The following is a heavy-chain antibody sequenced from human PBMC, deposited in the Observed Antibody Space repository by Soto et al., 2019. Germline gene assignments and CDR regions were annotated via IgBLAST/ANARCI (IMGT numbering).Heavy chain of an antibody. V-gene: IGHV3-11*06. CDR1: GFTFSDHY. J-gene: IGHJ4*02. D-gene: IGHD1-1*01. CDR2: SSNSGSFT. CDR3: VRSGDNYNLLDY. Sequence: VGSLRLSCAASGFTFSDHYMSWIRQAPGKGLEWIGYSSNSGSFTRYADSVKGRFSISRDNAKNSLYLQMNSLRGDDTAIYYCVRSGDNYNLLDYWGQGTPVTVSS.